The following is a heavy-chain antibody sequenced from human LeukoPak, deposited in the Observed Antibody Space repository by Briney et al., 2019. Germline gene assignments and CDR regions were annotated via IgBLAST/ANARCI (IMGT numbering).Heavy chain of an antibody. D-gene: IGHD2-15*01. J-gene: IGHJ4*02. CDR1: GFTFSSYT. CDR2: ISGSGGST. V-gene: IGHV3-23*01. Sequence: PGGSLRLSCAAFGFTFSSYTMSWVRQAPGKGLEWVSAISGSGGSTFYADSVKGRFTISRDNSKNTLYMQMNSLRAEDTAVYYCAKDGSGVAAADYYFDYWGQGTLVTVSS. CDR3: AKDGSGVAAADYYFDY.